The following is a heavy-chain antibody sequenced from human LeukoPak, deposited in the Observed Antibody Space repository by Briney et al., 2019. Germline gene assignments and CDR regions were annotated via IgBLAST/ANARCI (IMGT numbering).Heavy chain of an antibody. J-gene: IGHJ4*02. D-gene: IGHD1-26*01. V-gene: IGHV3-53*05. Sequence: PGGSLRLSCAASGFTVSSNYMSWVRQAPGKGLEWVSVIYSGGSTYYADSVKGRFTISRDNSKNTLYLQMNSLRAEDTAVYYCARSSGSYLYYFDYWGQGTLVTVSS. CDR1: GFTVSSNY. CDR2: IYSGGST. CDR3: ARSSGSYLYYFDY.